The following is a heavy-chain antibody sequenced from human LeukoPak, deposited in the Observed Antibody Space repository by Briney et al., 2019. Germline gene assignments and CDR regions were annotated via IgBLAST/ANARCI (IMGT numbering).Heavy chain of an antibody. J-gene: IGHJ4*02. D-gene: IGHD6-13*01. CDR2: ISAYNGNT. V-gene: IGHV1-18*01. CDR3: AREGSSWYEFGY. Sequence: ASVKVSCKASGNIFTNYGISWVRQAPGQGLEWMGWISAYNGNTNYAQKFQGRVTMTTDTSTSTAYMELRSLRSDDTAVYYCAREGSSWYEFGYWGQGTLVTVSS. CDR1: GNIFTNYG.